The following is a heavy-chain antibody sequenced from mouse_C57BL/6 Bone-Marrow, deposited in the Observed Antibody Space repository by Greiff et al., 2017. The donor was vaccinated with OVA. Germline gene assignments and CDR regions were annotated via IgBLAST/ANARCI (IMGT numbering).Heavy chain of an antibody. V-gene: IGHV5-6*01. CDR1: GFTFSSYG. Sequence: EVKLVESGGDLVKPGGSLKLSCAASGFTFSSYGLSWVRPTPDKRLEWVATISSGGSYTYYPDSVKGRFTISRDNAKNTLYLQMSSLKSEDTAMYYCARSYYSYWYFDVWGTGTTVTVSA. J-gene: IGHJ1*03. D-gene: IGHD1-1*01. CDR3: ARSYYSYWYFDV. CDR2: ISSGGSYT.